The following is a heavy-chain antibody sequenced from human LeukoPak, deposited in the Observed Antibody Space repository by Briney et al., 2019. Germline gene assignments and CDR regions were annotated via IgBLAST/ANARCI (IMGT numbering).Heavy chain of an antibody. Sequence: GASVKVSCKASGYTFTDYYMHWVRQAPGQGLEWMGWINPHSGGTNSAQNFQGRVTMTRDTTISTAYMERSRLTSDDTAVYYCARDSSPVTDYWGQGTLVTVSS. J-gene: IGHJ4*02. CDR3: ARDSSPVTDY. CDR1: GYTFTDYY. V-gene: IGHV1-2*02. D-gene: IGHD6-13*01. CDR2: INPHSGGT.